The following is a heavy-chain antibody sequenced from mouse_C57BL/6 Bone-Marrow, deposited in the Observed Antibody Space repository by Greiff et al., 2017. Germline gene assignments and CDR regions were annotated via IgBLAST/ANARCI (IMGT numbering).Heavy chain of an antibody. CDR2: ISDGGSYT. CDR1: GFTFSSYA. V-gene: IGHV5-4*01. J-gene: IGHJ1*03. Sequence: EVQVVESGGGLVKPGGSLKLSCAASGFTFSSYAMSWVRQTPEKRLEWVATISDGGSYTYYPDNVKGRFTISRDNAKNNLYLQMSHLKSEDTAMYYCAREHGPWYFDVGGTGTTVTVSS. CDR3: AREHGPWYFDV. D-gene: IGHD1-1*02.